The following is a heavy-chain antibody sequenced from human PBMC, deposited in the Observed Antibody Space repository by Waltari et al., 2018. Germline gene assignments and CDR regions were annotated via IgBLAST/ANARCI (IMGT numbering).Heavy chain of an antibody. J-gene: IGHJ6*02. V-gene: IGHV4-34*01. D-gene: IGHD4-17*01. CDR3: ARGRLRRFSGPRRGMDV. Sequence: QVQLQQWGAGLLKPSETMSLTCAVYGGSFSGYYWSWIRQPPGKGLEWSGEINHSGSTNYNPSLKSRVTISVSTSKNQFSLKLSSVTAADTAVYYCARGRLRRFSGPRRGMDVWGQGTTVTVSS. CDR1: GGSFSGYY. CDR2: INHSGST.